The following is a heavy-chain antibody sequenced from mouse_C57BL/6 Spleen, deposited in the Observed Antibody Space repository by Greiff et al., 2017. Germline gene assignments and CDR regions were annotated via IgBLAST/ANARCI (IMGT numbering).Heavy chain of an antibody. CDR2: LSDGGSYT. CDR3: ARDYNGSAFDY. J-gene: IGHJ2*01. Sequence: EVQRVESGGGLVQPGGSLKLSCAASGFTFSSYAMSWVRQTPEKRLEWVATLSDGGSYTYYPDNVEGRFTISRDNAKNNLYLQMSPLKSEDTAMYYCARDYNGSAFDYWGQGTTLTVSS. V-gene: IGHV5-4*01. D-gene: IGHD1-1*01. CDR1: GFTFSSYA.